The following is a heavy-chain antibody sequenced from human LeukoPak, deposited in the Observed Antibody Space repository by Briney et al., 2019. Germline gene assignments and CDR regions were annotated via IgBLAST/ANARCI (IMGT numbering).Heavy chain of an antibody. V-gene: IGHV4-59*01. Sequence: SETLSLTCAVSGSSISSYYWSWIRQTPGKGLEWIGYIYYSGSANYNPSLKSRVTMSVDTSKNQFSLKLSSVTAADTAVYYCARVGPRAPWTKIYFDYWGQGTLVTVSS. CDR2: IYYSGSA. CDR3: ARVGPRAPWTKIYFDY. CDR1: GSSISSYY. J-gene: IGHJ4*02. D-gene: IGHD3-16*01.